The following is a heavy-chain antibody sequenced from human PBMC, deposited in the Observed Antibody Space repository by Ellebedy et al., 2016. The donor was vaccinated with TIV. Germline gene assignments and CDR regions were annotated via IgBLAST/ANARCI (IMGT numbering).Heavy chain of an antibody. J-gene: IGHJ6*02. CDR1: GGTFSSYA. D-gene: IGHD3-22*01. CDR3: ARGGNYYDSSGYYRDYYYYGMDV. V-gene: IGHV1-69*06. CDR2: IIPIFGTA. Sequence: ASVKVSCKASGGTFSSYAISWVRQAPGQGLEWMGGIIPIFGTANYAQKFQGRVTITADKSTSTAYMELSSLRSEDTAVYYCARGGNYYDSSGYYRDYYYYGMDVWGQGTTVTVSS.